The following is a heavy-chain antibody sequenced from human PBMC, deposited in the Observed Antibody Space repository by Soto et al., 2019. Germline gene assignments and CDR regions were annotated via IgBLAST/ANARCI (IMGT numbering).Heavy chain of an antibody. Sequence: QVQLVESGGGLVKPGGSLRLSCAASGFIFRDFYMSWIRQAPGKGLEWVSYISSSGSYTNYADSVKGRFTISRDSAKSSLNLQMNSLRAEDTAVYYCASDLRYSGTPGAFDIWGQGTMVTVSS. J-gene: IGHJ3*02. V-gene: IGHV3-11*06. CDR2: ISSSGSYT. CDR3: ASDLRYSGTPGAFDI. D-gene: IGHD1-26*01. CDR1: GFIFRDFY.